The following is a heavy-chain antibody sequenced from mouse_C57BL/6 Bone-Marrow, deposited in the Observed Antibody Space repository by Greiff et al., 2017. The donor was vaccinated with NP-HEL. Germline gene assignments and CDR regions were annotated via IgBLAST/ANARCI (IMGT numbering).Heavy chain of an antibody. Sequence: EVQVVESGGGLVKPGGFLKLSCAASGFTFSDYGMHWVRQAPEKGLEWVAYISSGSSTIYYADTVKGRFTISRDNAKNTLFLQMTSLRSEDTAMYYCARGKAYWGQGTLVTVSA. V-gene: IGHV5-17*01. CDR3: ARGKAY. CDR2: ISSGSSTI. J-gene: IGHJ3*01. CDR1: GFTFSDYG.